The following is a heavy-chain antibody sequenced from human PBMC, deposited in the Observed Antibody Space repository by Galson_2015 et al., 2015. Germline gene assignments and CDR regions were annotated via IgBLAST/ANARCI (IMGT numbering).Heavy chain of an antibody. CDR1: GYTFTSYG. J-gene: IGHJ6*02. CDR3: AREKYSSSWYYPATYGMDV. D-gene: IGHD6-13*01. V-gene: IGHV1-18*04. CDR2: ISAYNGNT. Sequence: SCKASGYTFTSYGISWVRQAPGQGLEWMGWISAYNGNTNYAQKLQGRVTMTTDTSTSTAYMELRSLRSDDTAVYYCAREKYSSSWYYPATYGMDVWGQGTTVTVSS.